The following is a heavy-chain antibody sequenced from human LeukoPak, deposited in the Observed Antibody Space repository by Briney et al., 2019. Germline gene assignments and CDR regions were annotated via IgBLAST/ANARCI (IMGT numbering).Heavy chain of an antibody. V-gene: IGHV1-46*01. CDR2: INPSGGST. CDR1: GYTFTSYY. CDR3: VRLVGGDIDY. D-gene: IGHD5-12*01. Sequence: ASVKVSCKASGYTFTSYYMHWVRQAPGQGLEWMGIINPSGGSTSYAQKFQGRVTMTRDTSTSTVYMELSSVTPEDTAVYYCVRLVGGDIDYWGQGTLVTVSS. J-gene: IGHJ4*02.